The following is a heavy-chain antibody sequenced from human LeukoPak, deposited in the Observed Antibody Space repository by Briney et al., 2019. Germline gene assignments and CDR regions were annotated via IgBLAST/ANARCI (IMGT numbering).Heavy chain of an antibody. V-gene: IGHV3-74*01. J-gene: IGHJ4*02. D-gene: IGHD3-10*01. CDR3: ARVASGSYFLDY. CDR1: GFTFSSYW. Sequence: GGSLRLSCAASGFTFSSYWMHWVRQAPGKGLVWVSRIKNDESSTSYADSVKGRFTISRDNAKNTLYLQMNSLRAEDTAVYYCARVASGSYFLDYWGQGTLVTVSS. CDR2: IKNDESST.